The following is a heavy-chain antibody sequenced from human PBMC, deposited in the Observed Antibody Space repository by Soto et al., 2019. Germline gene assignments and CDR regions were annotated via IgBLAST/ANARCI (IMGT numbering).Heavy chain of an antibody. D-gene: IGHD2-15*01. J-gene: IGHJ5*02. CDR3: ARGIVVVVAATLRRFDP. Sequence: SETLSLTCAAYGGSFSGYYWSWIRQPPGKGLEWIGEINHSGSTNYNPSLKSRVTISVDTSKNQFSLKLSSVTAADTAVYYCARGIVVVVAATLRRFDPWGQGTLVTVSS. V-gene: IGHV4-34*01. CDR2: INHSGST. CDR1: GGSFSGYY.